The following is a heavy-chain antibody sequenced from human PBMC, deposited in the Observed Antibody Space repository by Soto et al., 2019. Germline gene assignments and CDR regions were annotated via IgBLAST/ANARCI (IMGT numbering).Heavy chain of an antibody. D-gene: IGHD3-3*01. V-gene: IGHV3-21*01. J-gene: IGHJ6*02. Sequence: EVQLVESGGGLVKPGGSLRLSCAASGFTFSSYSMNWVRQAPGKGLEWVSSISSSSSYIYYADSVKGRFTISRDNAKNSLYLQMNSLRAEDTAVYYCARDLRAILRYYGMDVWGQGTTVTVSS. CDR3: ARDLRAILRYYGMDV. CDR1: GFTFSSYS. CDR2: ISSSSSYI.